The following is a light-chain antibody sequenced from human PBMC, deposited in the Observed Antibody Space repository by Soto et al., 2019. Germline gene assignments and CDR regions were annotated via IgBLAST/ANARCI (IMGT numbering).Light chain of an antibody. CDR2: GAS. Sequence: DIPMAPSPSTPSSTVGERVNVTCRASESMSICLAWYQQKPGKAPKLLISGASSLQSGVPSRFSGSASGTEFTLTISSLQPDDIATYYCQQCHRYLTFGQGTKV. CDR3: QQCHRYLT. J-gene: IGKJ1*01. V-gene: IGKV1-5*01. CDR1: ESMSIC.